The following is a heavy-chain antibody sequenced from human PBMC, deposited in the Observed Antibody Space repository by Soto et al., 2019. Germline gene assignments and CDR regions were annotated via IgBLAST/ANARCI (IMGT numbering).Heavy chain of an antibody. CDR3: ARESGGYSDY. D-gene: IGHD5-12*01. CDR1: GYTFTSYD. J-gene: IGHJ4*02. V-gene: IGHV1-8*01. Sequence: QVQLVQSGAEVKKPGASVKVSCKASGYTFTSYDINWVRQATGQGLEWMGWMNPNSGNTGHAQKFXGXAXMXXNTSISTAYMELSSLRSEDTPVYYCARESGGYSDYWGQGTLVTVSS. CDR2: MNPNSGNT.